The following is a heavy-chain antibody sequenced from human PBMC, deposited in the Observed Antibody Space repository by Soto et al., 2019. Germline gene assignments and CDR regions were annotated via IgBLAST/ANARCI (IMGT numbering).Heavy chain of an antibody. CDR1: GYAISSGFY. CDR3: ARSSTMIVVVITAGAFDI. J-gene: IGHJ3*02. V-gene: IGHV4-38-2*01. D-gene: IGHD3-22*01. Sequence: PSETLSLTCDVSGYAISSGFYWAWIRQPPGKRLEWIGNIYHTGTTYYNPSLKSRVTISVDTSKNQFSLKLSSVTAADTAVYYCARSSTMIVVVITAGAFDIWGQGTMVTVSS. CDR2: IYHTGTT.